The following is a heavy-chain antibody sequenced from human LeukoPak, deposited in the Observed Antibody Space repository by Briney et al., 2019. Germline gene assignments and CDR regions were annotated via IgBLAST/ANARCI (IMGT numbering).Heavy chain of an antibody. Sequence: GASVKASCKLSGYTLTELFMHWVRQAPGKWLEWMGGFDPEDGETIYAQKFQGRVTMTEDTSTDTAYMELSSLRSEDTAVYYCATSIAVAGLGNAFDIWGQGTMVTVSS. CDR2: FDPEDGET. J-gene: IGHJ3*02. V-gene: IGHV1-24*01. CDR3: ATSIAVAGLGNAFDI. CDR1: GYTLTELF. D-gene: IGHD6-19*01.